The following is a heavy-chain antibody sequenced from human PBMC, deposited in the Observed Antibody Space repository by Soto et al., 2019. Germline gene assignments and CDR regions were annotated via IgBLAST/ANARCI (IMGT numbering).Heavy chain of an antibody. CDR2: ISAYNGNT. Sequence: GASVKVSCKASGYTFTSYGISWVRQAPGQGLEWMGWISAYNGNTNYAQKLQGRVTMTTDTSTSTAYMELRSLRSDDTAVYYCARGVSMAVESKVPVPTDYWGQGTLVTVSS. J-gene: IGHJ4*02. CDR3: ARGVSMAVESKVPVPTDY. D-gene: IGHD4-17*01. CDR1: GYTFTSYG. V-gene: IGHV1-18*01.